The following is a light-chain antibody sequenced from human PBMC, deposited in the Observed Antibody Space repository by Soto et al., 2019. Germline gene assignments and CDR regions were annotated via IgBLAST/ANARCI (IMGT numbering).Light chain of an antibody. CDR3: QQYNSYPWT. CDR1: QSLSGW. V-gene: IGKV1-5*01. J-gene: IGKJ1*01. Sequence: DIQMTQSPATLSASVGDRVTITCRASQSLSGWLAWYQQKPGKAPKLLIYDASSLESGVPSRFSGSGSGTEFALTISSLQPDDFATYYCQQYNSYPWTFGQGTKVEI. CDR2: DAS.